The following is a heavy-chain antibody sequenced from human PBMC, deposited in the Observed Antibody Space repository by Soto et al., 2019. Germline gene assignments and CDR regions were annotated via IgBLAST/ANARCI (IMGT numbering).Heavy chain of an antibody. V-gene: IGHV1-69*12. J-gene: IGHJ6*02. D-gene: IGHD5-18*01. CDR2: IIPIFGTA. CDR3: ARAPSTRSTAMVNYYYGMDV. Sequence: QVQLVQSGAEVKKPGSSVKVSCKASGGTFSSYAISWVRQAPGQGLEWMGGIIPIFGTANYAQKFQGRVTITADESTSTAYMELSSLRSEDTAVYYCARAPSTRSTAMVNYYYGMDVWGQGTTVTVSS. CDR1: GGTFSSYA.